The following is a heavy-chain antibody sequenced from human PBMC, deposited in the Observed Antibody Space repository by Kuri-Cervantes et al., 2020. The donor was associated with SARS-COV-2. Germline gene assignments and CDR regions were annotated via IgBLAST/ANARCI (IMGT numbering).Heavy chain of an antibody. CDR1: GGSFSGYY. J-gene: IGHJ4*02. CDR3: ARHPPEYYSLYYFDY. V-gene: IGHV4-34*01. CDR2: INHSGST. D-gene: IGHD3-10*01. Sequence: GSLRLSCAVYGGSFSGYYWSWIRQPPGKGPEWIGEINHSGSTNYNPSLKSRVTISVDTSKNQFSLKLSPVTAADTAVYYCARHPPEYYSLYYFDYWGQGTLVTVSS.